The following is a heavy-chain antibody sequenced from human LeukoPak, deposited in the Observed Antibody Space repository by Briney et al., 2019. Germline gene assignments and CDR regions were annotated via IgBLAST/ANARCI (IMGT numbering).Heavy chain of an antibody. V-gene: IGHV3-23*01. D-gene: IGHD2-8*01. Sequence: GGSLRLSCAASGFTFSSYAMSWVRQAQGKGLEWVSAISGSGGSTYYADSVKGRFTISRDNSKNTLYLQMNSLRAEDTAVYYCAKDVDCTNGVCFIRYYYYYGMDVWGQGTTVTVSS. CDR1: GFTFSSYA. J-gene: IGHJ6*02. CDR3: AKDVDCTNGVCFIRYYYYYGMDV. CDR2: ISGSGGST.